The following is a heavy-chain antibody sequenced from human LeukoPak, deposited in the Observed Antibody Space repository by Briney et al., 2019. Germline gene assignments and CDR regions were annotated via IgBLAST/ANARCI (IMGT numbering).Heavy chain of an antibody. CDR3: ARGGGATEPIN. Sequence: GGSLRLSCAASGFTFSSYAMSWVRQAPGKGLEWVSAISGSGGSTYYADSVKGRFTISRDNAKNSLYLQMNSLRAEDTAVYYCARGGGATEPINWGQGTLVTVSS. CDR1: GFTFSSYA. J-gene: IGHJ4*02. V-gene: IGHV3-23*01. CDR2: ISGSGGST. D-gene: IGHD1-26*01.